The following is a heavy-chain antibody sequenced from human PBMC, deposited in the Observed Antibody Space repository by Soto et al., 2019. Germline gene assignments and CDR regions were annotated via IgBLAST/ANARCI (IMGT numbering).Heavy chain of an antibody. V-gene: IGHV3-74*01. CDR2: INSDGSTT. CDR1: GFTLRSYW. J-gene: IGHJ4*02. Sequence: EVQLVESGGGLVQPGGTLRLSGGASGFTLRSYWMHWVRQAPGKGLVWVSNINSDGSTTNYADSVKGRFTISRDNAKITVYLQMNRATAADSPVYFCAPLFSSGSSLDHWRQATLVTVSS. D-gene: IGHD3-10*01. CDR3: APLFSSGSSLDH.